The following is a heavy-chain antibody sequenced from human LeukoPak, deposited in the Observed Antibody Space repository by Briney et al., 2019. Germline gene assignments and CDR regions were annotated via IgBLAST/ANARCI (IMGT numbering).Heavy chain of an antibody. V-gene: IGHV4-34*01. D-gene: IGHD3-16*01. CDR3: ARDSGSTGEVKFDP. J-gene: IGHJ5*02. CDR2: INHSGST. CDR1: GGSFSGYY. Sequence: SETLSLTCAVYGGSFSGYYWSWIRQPPGKGLEWIGEINHSGSTNYNPSLKSRVTISVDTSKNQFSLKLSSVTAADTAVYYCARDSGSTGEVKFDPWGQGTLVTVSS.